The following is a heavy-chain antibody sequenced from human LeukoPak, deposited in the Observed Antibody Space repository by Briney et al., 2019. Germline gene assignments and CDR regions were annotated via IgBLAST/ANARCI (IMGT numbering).Heavy chain of an antibody. CDR3: ANLCGGDCYGAFDI. V-gene: IGHV3-23*01. J-gene: IGHJ3*02. D-gene: IGHD2-21*02. Sequence: GGSLRLSCAASGFTFSSYAMSWVRQAPGKGLERVSAISGSGGSTYYADSVKGRFTISRDNSKNTLYLQMNSLRAEDTAVYYCANLCGGDCYGAFDIWGQGTMVTVSS. CDR2: ISGSGGST. CDR1: GFTFSSYA.